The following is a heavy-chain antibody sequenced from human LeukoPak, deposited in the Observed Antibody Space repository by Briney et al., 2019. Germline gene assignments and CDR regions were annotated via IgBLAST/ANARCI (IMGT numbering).Heavy chain of an antibody. CDR2: IYTSGST. CDR1: GGSISSYY. CDR3: AREDAAGAYYYYYMDV. Sequence: SETLSLTCTVSGGSISSYYWSWIRQPAGKGLEWIGRIYTSGSTNYNPSLKSRVTMSVDTSKNQFSLKLSSVTAADTAVYYCAREDAAGAYYYYYMDVWGKGTTVTVSS. D-gene: IGHD6-13*01. V-gene: IGHV4-4*07. J-gene: IGHJ6*03.